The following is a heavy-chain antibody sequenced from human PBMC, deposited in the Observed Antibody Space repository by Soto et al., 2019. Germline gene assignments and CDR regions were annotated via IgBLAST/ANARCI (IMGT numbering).Heavy chain of an antibody. CDR2: INSDESRT. CDR3: ARPYTYYYDSSGYSSLYYFDY. Sequence: PGGSLRLSCAASGFTFNNYWMYWVRQDQGKGLVWVSRINSDESRTIYADSVKGRFTISRDNAKNTLYLQMNSLRAEDTAVYYCARPYTYYYDSSGYSSLYYFDYWGQGTLVTVSS. J-gene: IGHJ4*02. V-gene: IGHV3-74*01. CDR1: GFTFNNYW. D-gene: IGHD3-22*01.